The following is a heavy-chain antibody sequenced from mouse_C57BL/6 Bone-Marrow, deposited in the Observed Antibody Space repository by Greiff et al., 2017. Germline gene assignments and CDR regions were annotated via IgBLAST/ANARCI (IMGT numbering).Heavy chain of an antibody. D-gene: IGHD1-1*01. Sequence: QVQLQQPGAELVRPGSSVKLSCKASGYTFTSYWMDWVKQRPGQGLEWIGNIYPSDSETHYNQKFKDKATLTVDKSSSTAYLQLSSLTSENSEVYYCSCSGYYGSLFAYWGQGTLVTVSA. CDR1: GYTFTSYW. CDR2: IYPSDSET. J-gene: IGHJ3*01. CDR3: SCSGYYGSLFAY. V-gene: IGHV1-61*01.